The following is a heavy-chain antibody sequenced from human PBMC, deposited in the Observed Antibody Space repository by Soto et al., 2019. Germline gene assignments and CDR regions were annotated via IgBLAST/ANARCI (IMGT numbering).Heavy chain of an antibody. Sequence: SETLSLTCTVSGGSISSSSYYWGWIRQPPGKGLEWIGSIYYSGSTYYNPSLKSRVTISVDTSKNQFSLKLSSVTAADTAVYYCARHVDYSNYFDYWGQGTLVTVSS. CDR2: IYYSGST. CDR1: GGSISSSSYY. D-gene: IGHD4-4*01. J-gene: IGHJ4*02. CDR3: ARHVDYSNYFDY. V-gene: IGHV4-39*01.